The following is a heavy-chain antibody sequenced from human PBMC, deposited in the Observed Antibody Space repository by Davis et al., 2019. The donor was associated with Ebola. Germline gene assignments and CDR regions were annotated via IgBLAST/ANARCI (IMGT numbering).Heavy chain of an antibody. CDR3: AMKSAGDRGFDP. CDR2: ISSGSTYI. V-gene: IGHV3-21*01. J-gene: IGHJ5*02. Sequence: PGGSLRLSCAASAFIFSSSSMNWVRQAPGKGLEWVSSISSGSTYIYYADSVKGRFTISRDNAKNSLYLQMNSLRVEDTGVYYCAMKSAGDRGFDPWGQGTLVTVSS. D-gene: IGHD3-10*01. CDR1: AFIFSSSS.